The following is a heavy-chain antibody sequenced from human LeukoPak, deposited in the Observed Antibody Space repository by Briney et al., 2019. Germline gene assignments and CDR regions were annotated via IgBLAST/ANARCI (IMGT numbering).Heavy chain of an antibody. J-gene: IGHJ3*02. V-gene: IGHV3-23*01. CDR2: ISGSGGLT. CDR3: ARDGNWGSLRGAFDI. CDR1: GFTFRSYA. Sequence: GGSLRLSCAAAGFTFRSYAMSWVRQAPGKGLEWVSAISGSGGLTYYADSVKGRFTVSRDNSRNTLYLQMNSLRAEDTAVYYCARDGNWGSLRGAFDIWGQGTMVTVSS. D-gene: IGHD7-27*01.